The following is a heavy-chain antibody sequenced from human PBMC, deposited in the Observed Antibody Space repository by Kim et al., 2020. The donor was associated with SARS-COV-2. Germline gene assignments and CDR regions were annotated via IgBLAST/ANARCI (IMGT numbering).Heavy chain of an antibody. V-gene: IGHV4-39*01. CDR2: IHLSGTT. CDR3: ARQFMATIIPDYFDT. Sequence: SETLSLTCTVSGGSISSSSYYWGWIRQPPGKGLEWIGSIHLSGTTYYNPSLKSRVTISLDTSKNQFSLKLSSVTAADTAVYYCARQFMATIIPDYFDTWG. D-gene: IGHD5-12*01. J-gene: IGHJ4*01. CDR1: GGSISSSSYY.